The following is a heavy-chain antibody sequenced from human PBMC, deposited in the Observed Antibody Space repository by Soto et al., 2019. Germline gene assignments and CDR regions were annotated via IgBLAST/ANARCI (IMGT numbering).Heavy chain of an antibody. Sequence: VSVKVSCKTSGYTFTRYPMHWVRQAPGQRLECMGWINTGDGNTRYSQKFQDRVTITRDTSASTVYVELTSLRSEDTAVYYCARGYYDSSGYHSVFDPWGQGTLVTVSS. CDR2: INTGDGNT. J-gene: IGHJ5*02. CDR3: ARGYYDSSGYHSVFDP. D-gene: IGHD3-22*01. CDR1: GYTFTRYP. V-gene: IGHV1-3*04.